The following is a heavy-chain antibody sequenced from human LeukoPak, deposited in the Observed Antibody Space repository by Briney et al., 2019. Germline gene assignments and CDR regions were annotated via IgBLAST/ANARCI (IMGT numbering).Heavy chain of an antibody. D-gene: IGHD5-12*01. Sequence: SETLSLTCTVSGGSMSTYYWTWIRQPPGKGLEWIGFIYYTGSTNYNPSLKSRVTISVDTSKNQFSLKLSSVTAADTAVYYCARRGYSGYGGDYFDYWGQGTLVTVSS. CDR3: ARRGYSGYGGDYFDY. CDR2: IYYTGST. CDR1: GGSMSTYY. J-gene: IGHJ4*02. V-gene: IGHV4-59*08.